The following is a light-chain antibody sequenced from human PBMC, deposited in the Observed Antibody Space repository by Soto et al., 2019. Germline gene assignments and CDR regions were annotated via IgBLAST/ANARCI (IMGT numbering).Light chain of an antibody. CDR3: TSWTTSTTMI. J-gene: IGLJ2*01. CDR1: SSDIGAYNY. CDR2: DVN. V-gene: IGLV2-14*03. Sequence: QSVLTQPASVSGSPGQPITISCTGTSSDIGAYNYVSWYQQHPGTAPKLMIYDVNIRPSGVSKRFSGSKSGNTASLTIAGLQAEDEADYYCTSWTTSTTMIFGGGTQLTVL.